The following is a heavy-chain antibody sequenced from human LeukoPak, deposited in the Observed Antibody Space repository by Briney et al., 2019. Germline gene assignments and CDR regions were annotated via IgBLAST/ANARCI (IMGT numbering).Heavy chain of an antibody. Sequence: GGSLRLSCAAPGFTFSSYGMHWVRQAPGKGLEWVAVISYDGSNKYYADSVKGRFTISRDNSKNTLYLQMNSLRAEDTAVYYCAKETISYGMDFWAQGTRVTVSS. V-gene: IGHV3-30*18. CDR2: ISYDGSNK. CDR1: GFTFSSYG. CDR3: AKETISYGMDF. D-gene: IGHD2/OR15-2a*01. J-gene: IGHJ6*02.